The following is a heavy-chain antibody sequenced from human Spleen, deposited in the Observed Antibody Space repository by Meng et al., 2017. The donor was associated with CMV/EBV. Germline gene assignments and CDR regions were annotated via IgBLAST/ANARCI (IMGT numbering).Heavy chain of an antibody. J-gene: IGHJ6*02. CDR3: ASGRGSSWYVHYYGMDV. V-gene: IGHV1-18*01. D-gene: IGHD6-13*01. CDR2: ISPDKGDT. Sequence: ASVKVSCKASGYTFINYGITWVRQAPGQGLEWMGWISPDKGDTDYAQKFQGRVTMTTDISTTTAFMELRGLRSDDTAVYYCASGRGSSWYVHYYGMDVWGQGTTVTVSS. CDR1: GYTFINYG.